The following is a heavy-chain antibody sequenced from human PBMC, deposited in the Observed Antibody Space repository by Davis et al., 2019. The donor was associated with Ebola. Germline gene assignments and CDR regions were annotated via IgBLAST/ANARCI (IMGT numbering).Heavy chain of an antibody. Sequence: GESLKISCAASGFTFSSYWMHWVRQAPGKGLVWVSRINSDGSSTSYADSVKGRFTISRDNAKNTLYLQMNSLRAEDTAVYYCARAETIFGVVRYFDYWGQGTLVTVSS. D-gene: IGHD3-3*01. CDR1: GFTFSSYW. V-gene: IGHV3-74*01. CDR3: ARAETIFGVVRYFDY. J-gene: IGHJ4*02. CDR2: INSDGSST.